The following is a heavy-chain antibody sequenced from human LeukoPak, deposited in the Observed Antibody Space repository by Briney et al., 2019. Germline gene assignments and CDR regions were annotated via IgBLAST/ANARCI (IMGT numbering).Heavy chain of an antibody. CDR2: INHRGVA. CDR1: GGSFSGYY. V-gene: IGHV4-34*01. Sequence: SETLSLTCAVYGGSFSGYYWTWIRQSPGKGLQWIGEINHRGVANYNPSLKSRVTISVDTSKNQFSLRLSSVSAAGTAVYYCVRGNVDSHILTGSFYYFDYWGQGTLVAVSS. CDR3: VRGNVDSHILTGSFYYFDY. D-gene: IGHD3-9*01. J-gene: IGHJ4*02.